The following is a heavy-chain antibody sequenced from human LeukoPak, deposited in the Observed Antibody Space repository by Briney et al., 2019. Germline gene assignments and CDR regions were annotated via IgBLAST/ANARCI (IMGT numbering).Heavy chain of an antibody. J-gene: IGHJ3*02. CDR2: IYYSVSP. V-gene: IGHV4-59*01. CDR3: ARSPGAFDI. CDR1: GGSIGIYY. Sequence: SQSLSLTCTASGGSIGIYYCSWIRQPPGKGLECIGYIYYSVSPTSNPSLKSRVTISVDTSKSQFSLKLSSVTAADTAVYYCARSPGAFDIWGQGTMVTVSS.